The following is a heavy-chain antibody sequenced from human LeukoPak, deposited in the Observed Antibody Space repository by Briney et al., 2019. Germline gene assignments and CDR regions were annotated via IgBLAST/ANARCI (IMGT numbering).Heavy chain of an antibody. D-gene: IGHD2-2*01. CDR1: GFTFSSYG. CDR3: AKDKESVVVVPAAIDYYYMDV. V-gene: IGHV3-30*02. Sequence: GGSLRLSCAASGFTFSSYGMHWVRQAPGKGLEGVAFIRYDGSNKYYADSVKGRFSISRDNSKNTLYLQMNSLRAEDTAVYYCAKDKESVVVVPAAIDYYYMDVWGKGTTVTVSS. J-gene: IGHJ6*03. CDR2: IRYDGSNK.